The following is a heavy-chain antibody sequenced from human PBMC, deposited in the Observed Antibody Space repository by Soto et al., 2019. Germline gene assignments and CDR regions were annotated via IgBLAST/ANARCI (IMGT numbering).Heavy chain of an antibody. CDR2: IKHRGST. Sequence: PSETLSLTCAVYGGSFSGYYLSWIRQPPGKGLEWIGEIKHRGSTNYNPSLKSRVTISVDTSKNQFSLKLSSVTAADTAVYYCARLYGSRGPFDYWSQGTLVTVPQ. J-gene: IGHJ4*02. V-gene: IGHV4-34*01. D-gene: IGHD6-13*01. CDR1: GGSFSGYY. CDR3: ARLYGSRGPFDY.